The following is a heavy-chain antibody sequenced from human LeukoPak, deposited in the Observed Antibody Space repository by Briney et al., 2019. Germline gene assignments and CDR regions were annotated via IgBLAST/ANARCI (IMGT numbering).Heavy chain of an antibody. CDR3: ARGRRYCSGGRCPRLLDYYYYYYMDV. CDR1: GGTFSSYA. CDR2: IIPIFGTA. Sequence: SVKVSCKASGGTFSSYAISWVRQAPGQGLEWMGGIIPIFGTANYAQKFQGRVTITADESTSTAYMELSSLRSEDTAVYYCARGRRYCSGGRCPRLLDYYYYYYMDVWGEGTTVTVSS. J-gene: IGHJ6*03. D-gene: IGHD2-15*01. V-gene: IGHV1-69*13.